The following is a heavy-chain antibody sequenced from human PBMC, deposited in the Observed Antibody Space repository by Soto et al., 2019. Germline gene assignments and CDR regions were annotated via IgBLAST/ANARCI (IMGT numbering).Heavy chain of an antibody. CDR3: ARVRSVRGTMIVVVALDAFDI. CDR2: ISSSSSYI. D-gene: IGHD3-22*01. J-gene: IGHJ3*02. V-gene: IGHV3-21*01. CDR1: GFTFSSYS. Sequence: LXLSFASSGFTFSSYSMNWVRQATGKGLEWVPSISSSSSYIYYADSVKGRFTISRDNAKSSLYLQMNSLRAEDRAVYYCARVRSVRGTMIVVVALDAFDIWGQGTMVTV.